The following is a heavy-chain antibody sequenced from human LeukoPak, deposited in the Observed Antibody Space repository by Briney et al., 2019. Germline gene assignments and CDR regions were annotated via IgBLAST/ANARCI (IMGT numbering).Heavy chain of an antibody. D-gene: IGHD3-22*01. J-gene: IGHJ1*01. CDR1: GFTFSSYA. CDR3: AKDHYYDSSGYSPDYFQH. CDR2: ISGSGGST. V-gene: IGHV3-23*01. Sequence: GGSLRLSCAASGFTFSSYAMSWVRQAPGKGLEWVSAISGSGGSTYYADSVKGRFTISRDISENTLYLQVNSLRAEDTAVYYCAKDHYYDSSGYSPDYFQHWGQGTLVTVSS.